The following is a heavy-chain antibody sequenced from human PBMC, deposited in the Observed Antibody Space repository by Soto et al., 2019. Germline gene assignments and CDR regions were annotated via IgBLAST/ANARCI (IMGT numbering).Heavy chain of an antibody. D-gene: IGHD4-4*01. V-gene: IGHV3-30*18. CDR1: GFTFSSYG. Sequence: QVQLVESGGGVVQPGRSLRLSCAASGFTFSSYGMHWVRQAPGKGLEWVAVISYDGSNKYYADSVKGRFTISRDNSKNTLYLQMNSLRAEDTAVYYCEKDFRREGYRNYGGAFDIWGQRTMVTVSS. CDR3: EKDFRREGYRNYGGAFDI. CDR2: ISYDGSNK. J-gene: IGHJ3*02.